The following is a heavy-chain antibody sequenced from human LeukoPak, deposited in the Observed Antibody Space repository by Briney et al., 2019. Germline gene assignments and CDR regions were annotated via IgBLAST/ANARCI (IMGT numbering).Heavy chain of an antibody. CDR1: GYTFTSYY. CDR2: INPSGGSK. CDR3: ARDPNPYCSGGSCYLDY. D-gene: IGHD2-15*01. V-gene: IGHV1-46*01. Sequence: ASVKVSCKASGYTFTSYYIHWVRQAPGQGLEWMGIINPSGGSKSYAQKFQGRVTMTRDTPTSTVYMELSSLRSEDTAVYYCARDPNPYCSGGSCYLDYWGQGTLVTVSS. J-gene: IGHJ4*02.